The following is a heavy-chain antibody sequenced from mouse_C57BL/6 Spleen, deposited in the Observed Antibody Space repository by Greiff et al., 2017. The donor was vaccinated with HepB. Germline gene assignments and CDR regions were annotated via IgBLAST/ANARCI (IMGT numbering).Heavy chain of an antibody. CDR3: ARSNHYYGSSYGYFDV. CDR2: IDPSDSYT. V-gene: IGHV1-69*01. CDR1: GYNFTSYW. Sequence: QVQLQQPGAELVMPGASVKLSCKASGYNFTSYWMHWVKQRPGQGLEWIGEIDPSDSYTNYNQKFKGKSTLTVDKSSSTAYMQLSSLTSEDSAVYYCARSNHYYGSSYGYFDVWGTGTTVTVSS. D-gene: IGHD1-1*01. J-gene: IGHJ1*03.